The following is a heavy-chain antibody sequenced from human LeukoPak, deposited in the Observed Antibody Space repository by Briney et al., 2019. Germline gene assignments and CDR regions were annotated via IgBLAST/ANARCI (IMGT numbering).Heavy chain of an antibody. CDR2: ISSSSSYI. D-gene: IGHD2-21*02. J-gene: IGHJ3*02. CDR3: AREGDLGAFAN. Sequence: GGSLRLSCAASGFTFSSYSMNWVRQAPGKGLEWVSSISSSSSYIYYADSVKGRFTISRDNSENTLYLQMNSLRAEDTAVYYCAREGDLGAFANWGQGTMVTVSS. CDR1: GFTFSSYS. V-gene: IGHV3-21*04.